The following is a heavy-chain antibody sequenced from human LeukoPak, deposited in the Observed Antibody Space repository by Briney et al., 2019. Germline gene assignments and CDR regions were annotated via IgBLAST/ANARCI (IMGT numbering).Heavy chain of an antibody. CDR3: AGQHDSNGYYFY. Sequence: SETLSLTCAVYGGSLSGYYWSWIRQPPGNGLEWIGEINHSGSTNYNPSLKSRVTISVDTSKNQFSLKLGSVTAADTAVYYCAGQHDSNGYYFYWGQGTLVTVSS. CDR1: GGSLSGYY. D-gene: IGHD3-22*01. CDR2: INHSGST. V-gene: IGHV4-34*01. J-gene: IGHJ4*02.